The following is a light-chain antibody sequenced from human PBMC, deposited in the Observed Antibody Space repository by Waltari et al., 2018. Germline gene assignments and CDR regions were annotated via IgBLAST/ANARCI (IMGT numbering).Light chain of an antibody. Sequence: QTVVTQEPSLSVSPGGTVTLTCALSSGPLSSTSYASWYQQSPGQDARTPVYKANIRASGVPDRFSGSVLGSKAVLIITGAQAEDESTYYCLLYMGSGIWVFGGGTKLTVL. CDR3: LLYMGSGIWV. V-gene: IGLV8-61*01. CDR1: SGPLSSTSY. CDR2: KAN. J-gene: IGLJ3*02.